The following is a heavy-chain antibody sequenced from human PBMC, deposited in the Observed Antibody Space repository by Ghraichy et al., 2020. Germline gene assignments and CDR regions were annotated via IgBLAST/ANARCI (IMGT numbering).Heavy chain of an antibody. CDR3: ARVLGCCIGGSCFPFNL. CDR1: GFTFSTYW. CDR2: IKQDGSEI. J-gene: IGHJ5*02. D-gene: IGHD2-15*01. Sequence: LSLTCAASGFTFSTYWMSWVRQAPGKGLEWVTNIKQDGSEIFYVGSVRGRFTISRDNAKNSLYLPMKSLRDEEQAGWYCARVLGCCIGGSCFPFNLWGQGALVTVSS. V-gene: IGHV3-7*04.